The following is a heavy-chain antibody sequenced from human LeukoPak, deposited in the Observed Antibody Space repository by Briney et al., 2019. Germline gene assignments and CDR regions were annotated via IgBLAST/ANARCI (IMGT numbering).Heavy chain of an antibody. CDR1: GGSISSSSYY. J-gene: IGHJ4*02. D-gene: IGHD2-2*01. V-gene: IGHV4-39*01. CDR3: ARYHGSPKHFDY. Sequence: PSETLSLTCTVSGGSISSSSYYWGWIRQPPGKGLEWIGNIFYSGNTYYNPSLKSRVTISVDTSKNQFSLRLSSVTAADTAVCYCARYHGSPKHFDYWGQGTLVTVSS. CDR2: IFYSGNT.